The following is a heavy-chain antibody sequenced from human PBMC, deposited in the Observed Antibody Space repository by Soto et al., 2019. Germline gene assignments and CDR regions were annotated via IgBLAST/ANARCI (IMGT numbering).Heavy chain of an antibody. CDR3: ARVGWSGAYDI. V-gene: IGHV4-30-2*01. Sequence: QLQLQESGSGLVKPSQTLSLTCAVSGGSISSGGYSWSWIRQPPGKGLEWIGFMYHSGSGHYNPSLKRXATXAXDSSKNQFSLRLSSVIAADTAVYYCARVGWSGAYDIWGQGTMVTVSS. CDR2: MYHSGSG. D-gene: IGHD3-10*02. CDR1: GGSISSGGYS. J-gene: IGHJ3*02.